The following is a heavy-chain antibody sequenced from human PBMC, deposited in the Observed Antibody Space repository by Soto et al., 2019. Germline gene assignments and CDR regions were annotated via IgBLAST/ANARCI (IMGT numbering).Heavy chain of an antibody. J-gene: IGHJ4*02. Sequence: SETLSLTCTVSGGSISGHYCSWLRQPPGKGLEWIGYTHYSGSTNYNPSLKSRMSISVDTSKNHCSLSLSSVTAADTAVYFCARITRPDSDALYYFDHWGQGILVTVSS. D-gene: IGHD5-18*01. CDR2: THYSGST. V-gene: IGHV4-59*11. CDR3: ARITRPDSDALYYFDH. CDR1: GGSISGHY.